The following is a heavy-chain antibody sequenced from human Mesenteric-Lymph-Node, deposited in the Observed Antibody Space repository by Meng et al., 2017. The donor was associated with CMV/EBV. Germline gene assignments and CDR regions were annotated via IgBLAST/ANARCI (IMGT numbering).Heavy chain of an antibody. CDR2: ISGSGGST. J-gene: IGHJ4*02. D-gene: IGHD4-23*01. CDR1: GFTFSSYA. Sequence: GESLKISCAASGFTFSSYAMSWVRQAPGKGLEWVSAISGSGGSTYYADSVKGRFTISRDNSKNTLYLQMNSLRAEDTAVYYCARDSSLGGNWDYWGQGTLVTVSS. V-gene: IGHV3-23*01. CDR3: ARDSSLGGNWDY.